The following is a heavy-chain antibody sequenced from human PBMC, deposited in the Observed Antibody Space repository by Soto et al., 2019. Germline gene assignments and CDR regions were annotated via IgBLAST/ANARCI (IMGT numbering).Heavy chain of an antibody. CDR2: IWYDGSNK. Sequence: QVQLVESGGGVVQPGRSLRLSCAASGFTFSSYGMHWVRQAPGKGLEWVAVIWYDGSNKYYADSVKGRFTISRDNSKNTLYLQMKSLRAEDTAVYYCARGLGIAANWFDPWGQGTLVTVSS. CDR3: ARGLGIAANWFDP. J-gene: IGHJ5*02. V-gene: IGHV3-33*01. D-gene: IGHD6-13*01. CDR1: GFTFSSYG.